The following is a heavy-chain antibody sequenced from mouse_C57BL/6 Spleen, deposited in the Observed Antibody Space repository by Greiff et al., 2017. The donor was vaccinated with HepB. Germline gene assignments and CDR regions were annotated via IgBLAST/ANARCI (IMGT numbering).Heavy chain of an antibody. Sequence: QVHVKQPGAELVKPGASVKVSCKASGYTFTSYWMHWVKQRPGQGLEWIGRIHPSDSDTNYNQKFKGKATLTVDKSSSTAYMQLSSLTSEDSAVYYCAIDGADGGFDYWGQGTTLTVSS. J-gene: IGHJ2*01. CDR3: AIDGADGGFDY. CDR1: GYTFTSYW. V-gene: IGHV1-74*01. D-gene: IGHD2-3*01. CDR2: IHPSDSDT.